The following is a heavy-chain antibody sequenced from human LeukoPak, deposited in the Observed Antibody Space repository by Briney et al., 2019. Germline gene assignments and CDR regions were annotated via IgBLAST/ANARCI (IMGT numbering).Heavy chain of an antibody. V-gene: IGHV4-4*09. J-gene: IGHJ5*02. CDR3: AGSRIAAAGTALWFDP. CDR1: GCSISSYY. D-gene: IGHD6-13*01. Sequence: SETLSLTCTVSGCSISSYYWSWIRQPPGKGLEWIGYIYTSGSTNYNPSLKSRVTISVDTSKNQFSLKLSSVTAADTAVYYCAGSRIAAAGTALWFDPWGQGTLVTVSS. CDR2: IYTSGST.